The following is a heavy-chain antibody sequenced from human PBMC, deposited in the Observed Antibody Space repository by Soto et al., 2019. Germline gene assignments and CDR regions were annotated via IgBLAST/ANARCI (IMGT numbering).Heavy chain of an antibody. CDR3: SREGYWFGELYQYYYGMDV. D-gene: IGHD3-10*01. CDR1: GFTFGDYA. V-gene: IGHV3-49*03. CDR2: IRSKARGGTT. J-gene: IGHJ6*02. Sequence: PGGSLRLSCTGSGFTFGDYAMTWFRQAPGKGLEWVSFIRSKARGGTTEYAASVKGRFTMSRDDSKSIAYLQMNSLKTEDSAVYYCSREGYWFGELYQYYYGMDVWGQGITVTVSS.